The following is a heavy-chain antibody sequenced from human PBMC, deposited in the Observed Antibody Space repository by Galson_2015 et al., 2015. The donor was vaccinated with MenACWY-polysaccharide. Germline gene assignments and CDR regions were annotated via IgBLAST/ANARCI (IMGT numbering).Heavy chain of an antibody. CDR3: TRDMRTLDY. J-gene: IGHJ4*02. D-gene: IGHD2-15*01. Sequence: SLRLSCAASGFTFSDPAIHWVRQASGKGLEWVGRIRSKANNYGTGYAASVKDRFTISRDDSKNTAYLQMNSLKTEDTAVYFCTRDMRTLDYWGQGTRVTVSS. CDR2: IRSKANNYGT. V-gene: IGHV3-73*01. CDR1: GFTFSDPA.